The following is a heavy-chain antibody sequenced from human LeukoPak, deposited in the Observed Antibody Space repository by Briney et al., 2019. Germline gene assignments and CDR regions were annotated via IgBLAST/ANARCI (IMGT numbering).Heavy chain of an antibody. Sequence: PSETLSLTCTVSGGSVSGYYWSWIRQPPGGGLEWIGYIYHTGHTHYNASLKGRVTMSMDTSQSQISLRMSSMTAADTAVYYCTRDQPRRWFDPWGQGTLVTVSS. CDR2: IYHTGHT. V-gene: IGHV4-4*08. D-gene: IGHD1-14*01. J-gene: IGHJ5*02. CDR3: TRDQPRRWFDP. CDR1: GGSVSGYY.